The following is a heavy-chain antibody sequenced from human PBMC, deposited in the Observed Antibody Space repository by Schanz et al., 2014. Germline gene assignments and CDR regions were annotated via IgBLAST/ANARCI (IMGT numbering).Heavy chain of an antibody. Sequence: VQLVESGGGVVQPGRSLRLSCAASGFIFSAYTMNWVRQAPGKGLEWVSSISSGGRNISYADSLKGRFTISRDNAKNSLYLQMNSLRVEDTAVYYCARDLISSGWYGWGQGTLGTVSS. D-gene: IGHD6-19*01. CDR3: ARDLISSGWYG. CDR2: ISSGGRNI. CDR1: GFIFSAYT. J-gene: IGHJ4*02. V-gene: IGHV3-21*04.